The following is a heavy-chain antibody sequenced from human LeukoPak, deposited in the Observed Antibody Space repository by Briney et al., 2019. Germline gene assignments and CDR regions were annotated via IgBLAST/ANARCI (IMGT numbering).Heavy chain of an antibody. CDR3: AKGAPIGWAVVDY. V-gene: IGHV3-30*18. D-gene: IGHD6-19*01. Sequence: AGGSLRLSCVASGFTFSRHDMNWVRQAPGKGLEWVAVISYDGSNKYYADSVKGRFTISRDNSKNTLYLQMNSLRTEDTAVYYCAKGAPIGWAVVDYWGQGTLVTVSS. J-gene: IGHJ4*02. CDR2: ISYDGSNK. CDR1: GFTFSRHD.